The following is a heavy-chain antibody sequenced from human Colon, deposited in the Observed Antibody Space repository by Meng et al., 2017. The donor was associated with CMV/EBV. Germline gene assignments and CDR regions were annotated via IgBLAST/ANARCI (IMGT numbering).Heavy chain of an antibody. Sequence: GESLKISCKGSGYRFTNYWIGWVRQMPGKSLQWMGIIYPGDSETRYSPSFQGQVTISADKSISTAYLQWSSLQASDTAIYYCARRYCSSTTCFDSWGQGSLVTVSS. V-gene: IGHV5-51*01. J-gene: IGHJ4*02. CDR2: IYPGDSET. D-gene: IGHD2-2*01. CDR3: ARRYCSSTTCFDS. CDR1: GYRFTNYW.